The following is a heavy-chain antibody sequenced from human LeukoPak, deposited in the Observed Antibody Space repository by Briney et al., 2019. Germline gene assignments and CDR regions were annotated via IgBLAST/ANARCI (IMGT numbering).Heavy chain of an antibody. V-gene: IGHV1-18*01. CDR2: ISAYNGNT. J-gene: IGHJ6*03. D-gene: IGHD2-15*01. CDR3: ARTGALAKYCSGGSCYSHYYYYMDV. Sequence: ASVKVSCKASGYTFTSYGISWVRQAPRQGLEWMGWISAYNGNTNYAQKIQGRVTMTTDTSTSTAYMELRSLRSDDTAVYYCARTGALAKYCSGGSCYSHYYYYMDVWGKGTTVTVSS. CDR1: GYTFTSYG.